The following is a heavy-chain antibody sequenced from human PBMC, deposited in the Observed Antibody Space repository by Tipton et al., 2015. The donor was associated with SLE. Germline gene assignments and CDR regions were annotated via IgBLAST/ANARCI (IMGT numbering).Heavy chain of an antibody. D-gene: IGHD2-15*01. V-gene: IGHV3-7*03. J-gene: IGHJ4*02. CDR3: ASTHCSGGSCYSYYFDY. CDR1: GFTFSSYW. Sequence: SLRLSCAASGFTFSSYWMSWVRQAPGKGLEWVANIRQDGSEKYCVDSMKGRFTISRDNAKNSLYLQMNSLRAEDTAVYYCASTHCSGGSCYSYYFDYWGQGTLVTVSS. CDR2: IRQDGSEK.